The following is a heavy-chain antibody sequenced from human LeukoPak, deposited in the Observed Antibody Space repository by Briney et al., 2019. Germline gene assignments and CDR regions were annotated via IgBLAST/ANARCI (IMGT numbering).Heavy chain of an antibody. Sequence: SETLSLTCAVYGGSFSGYYWNWIRQPPGKGLEWIGEINHSGSTNYNPSLKSRVTISVDTSKNQFSLKLSSVTAADTAVYYCARAKGYCSGGSCYSLYGAFDIWGQGTMVTVSS. CDR1: GGSFSGYY. D-gene: IGHD2-15*01. V-gene: IGHV4-34*01. CDR3: ARAKGYCSGGSCYSLYGAFDI. J-gene: IGHJ3*02. CDR2: INHSGST.